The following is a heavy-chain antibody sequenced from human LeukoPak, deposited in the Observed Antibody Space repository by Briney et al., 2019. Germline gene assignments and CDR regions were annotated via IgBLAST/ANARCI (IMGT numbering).Heavy chain of an antibody. CDR1: GFTFSSYE. J-gene: IGHJ4*02. CDR3: ARDYCSSTSCYSGAFDY. Sequence: GGSLRLSCAASGFTFSSYEMNWVRQAPGKGLEWVSYISSRGSTIYYADSVKGRFTISRDNAKNSLYLQMNSLRAEDTAVYYCARDYCSSTSCYSGAFDYWGQGTLVTVSS. V-gene: IGHV3-48*03. CDR2: ISSRGSTI. D-gene: IGHD2-2*02.